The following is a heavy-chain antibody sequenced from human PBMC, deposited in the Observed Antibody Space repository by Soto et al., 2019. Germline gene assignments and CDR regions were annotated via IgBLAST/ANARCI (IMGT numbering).Heavy chain of an antibody. Sequence: GGSLRLSCAASGFTFSSYAMSWVRQAPGKGLEWVSAISGSGGSTYYADSVKGRFTISRDNSKNTLYLQMNSLRAEDTAVYYCAKDPPQGTLAVAIEDYWGQGTLVTVSS. CDR3: AKDPPQGTLAVAIEDY. CDR2: ISGSGGST. D-gene: IGHD6-19*01. J-gene: IGHJ4*02. CDR1: GFTFSSYA. V-gene: IGHV3-23*01.